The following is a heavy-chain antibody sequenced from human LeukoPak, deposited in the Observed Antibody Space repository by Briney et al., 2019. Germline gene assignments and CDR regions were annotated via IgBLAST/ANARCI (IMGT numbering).Heavy chain of an antibody. V-gene: IGHV3-21*01. Sequence: GGSLRLSCAASGFTFSSYSMNWVRQAPGNGLEWVSSISSISSYIYYADSVKGRFTISRDNAKNSLYLQMNSLRAEDTAVYYCARGPTEYYDYVWGSYRYIFDYWGQGTLVTVSS. J-gene: IGHJ4*02. CDR2: ISSISSYI. CDR1: GFTFSSYS. CDR3: ARGPTEYYDYVWGSYRYIFDY. D-gene: IGHD3-16*02.